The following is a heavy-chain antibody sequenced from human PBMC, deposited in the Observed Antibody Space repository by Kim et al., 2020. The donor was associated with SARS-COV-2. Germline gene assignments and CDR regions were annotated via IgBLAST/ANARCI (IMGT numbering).Heavy chain of an antibody. CDR3: AREGFWSVCDY. D-gene: IGHD3-3*01. CDR2: T. J-gene: IGHJ4*02. Sequence: TYYADSVQGRFTISRDNSKTTLYLQMNSLSAEDTAVYYCAREGFWSVCDYWGQRTLLTVSS. V-gene: IGHV3-66*01.